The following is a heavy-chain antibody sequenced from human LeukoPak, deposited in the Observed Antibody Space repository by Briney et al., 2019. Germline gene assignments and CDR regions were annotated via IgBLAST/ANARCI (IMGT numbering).Heavy chain of an antibody. CDR1: GFTFSSYW. Sequence: GGSLRLSCAASGFTFSSYWMSWVRQAPGKGLEWVANIKQDGSEKYYVDSVKGRFTISRDNAKNSLYLQMNSLRAEDTAVYYCARHYCSGGSCYALVYYYGMDVWGQGTTVTVSS. CDR2: IKQDGSEK. D-gene: IGHD2-15*01. CDR3: ARHYCSGGSCYALVYYYGMDV. V-gene: IGHV3-7*01. J-gene: IGHJ6*02.